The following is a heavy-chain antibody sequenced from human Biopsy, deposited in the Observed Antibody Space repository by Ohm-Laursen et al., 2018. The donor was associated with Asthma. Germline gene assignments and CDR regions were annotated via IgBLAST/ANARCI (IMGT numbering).Heavy chain of an antibody. V-gene: IGHV4-39*01. J-gene: IGHJ6*02. CDR2: IYYSGTI. CDR3: VRGSSSWHHGPFHYYYGLDV. Sequence: GTLSLTCSLSSGSGGYMRSGNYYWGWIRQPPGKGLEWIGSIYYSGTIYYNPSLESRVTVSADTSKNQFSLKPTSVTAADTAVYYCVRGSSSWHHGPFHYYYGLDVWGQGTTATVSS. D-gene: IGHD6-13*01. CDR1: SGSGGYMRSGNYY.